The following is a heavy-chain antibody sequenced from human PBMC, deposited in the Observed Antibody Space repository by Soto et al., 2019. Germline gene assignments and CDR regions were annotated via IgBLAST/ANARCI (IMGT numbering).Heavy chain of an antibody. Sequence: PGGSLRLSCAASGFTVSSNYMSWVRQAPGKGLEWVSVIYSGGSTYYADSVKGRFTISRDNSENALYLQMNSLRAEDTAVYYCAQDTYYHDTSGYYVFAYWGQGPLVTVSS. J-gene: IGHJ4*02. CDR2: IYSGGST. CDR3: AQDTYYHDTSGYYVFAY. V-gene: IGHV3-66*01. D-gene: IGHD3-22*01. CDR1: GFTVSSNY.